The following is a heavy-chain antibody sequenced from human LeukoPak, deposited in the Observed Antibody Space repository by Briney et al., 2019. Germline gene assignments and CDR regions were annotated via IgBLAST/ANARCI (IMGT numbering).Heavy chain of an antibody. V-gene: IGHV3-23*01. J-gene: IGHJ4*02. CDR3: AKDPQMGAAADY. Sequence: GGFLRLSCAASGFTFSTSAMSWVRQAPGKGLEWVSTISGSGTRTYYADSVKGRFTISRDISKNTLYLQMNGLRAEDTALFYCAKDPQMGAAADYWGQGTLVTVSS. CDR1: GFTFSTSA. D-gene: IGHD6-13*01. CDR2: ISGSGTRT.